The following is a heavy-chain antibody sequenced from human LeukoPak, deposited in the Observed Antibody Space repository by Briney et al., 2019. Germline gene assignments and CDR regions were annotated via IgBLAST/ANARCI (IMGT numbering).Heavy chain of an antibody. CDR1: GGTFSSYA. D-gene: IGHD2-2*01. CDR3: ARGPIYCSSTSCYEDYYYYMDV. V-gene: IGHV1-69*06. Sequence: GASVKVSCKASGGTFSSYAISWVRQAPGQGLEWMGGIIPIFGTANYAQKFQGRVTITADKSTSTAYMELSSLRSEDTAVYYCARGPIYCSSTSCYEDYYYYMDVWGKGTTVTVSS. CDR2: IIPIFGTA. J-gene: IGHJ6*03.